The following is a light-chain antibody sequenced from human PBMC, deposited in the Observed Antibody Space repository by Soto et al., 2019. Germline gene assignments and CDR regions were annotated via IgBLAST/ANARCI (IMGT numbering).Light chain of an antibody. CDR1: QSLLHSDGYNY. CDR2: LGS. V-gene: IGKV2-28*01. Sequence: DIVMTQSPLSLPVTPGEPASISCRSSQSLLHSDGYNYLGWYLQKPGQSPQLLIQLGSMRASGVPDRFSGSASGTDFTLKISRVEAEDVGVYYCMQVLQIPVTFGPGTKVDI. CDR3: MQVLQIPVT. J-gene: IGKJ3*01.